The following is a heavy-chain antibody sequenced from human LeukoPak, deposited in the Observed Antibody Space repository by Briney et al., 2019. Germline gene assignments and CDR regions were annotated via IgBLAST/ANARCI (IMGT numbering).Heavy chain of an antibody. CDR2: ISGSGGST. CDR1: AFTLSTYA. V-gene: IGHV3-23*01. D-gene: IGHD6-13*01. Sequence: GGSLRLSCAASAFTLSTYAMSWVRQAPGKGLEWVSAISGSGGSTYYADSVKGRFTISRDNSKNTLYLQMNSLRAEDTAVYYCARVRSSSWYVDYWGQGTLVTVSS. J-gene: IGHJ4*02. CDR3: ARVRSSSWYVDY.